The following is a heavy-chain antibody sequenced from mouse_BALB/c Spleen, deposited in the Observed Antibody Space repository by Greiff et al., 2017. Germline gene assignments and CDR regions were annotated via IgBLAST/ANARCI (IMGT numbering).Heavy chain of an antibody. Sequence: QVQLKESGAELAKPGASVKMSCKASGYTFTSYWMHWVKQRPGQGLEWIGYINPSTGYTEYNQKFKDKATLTADKSSSTAYMQLSSLISEDSAVYYCARLRWFDYWGQGTTLTVSS. J-gene: IGHJ2*01. CDR3: ARLRWFDY. V-gene: IGHV1-7*01. D-gene: IGHD1-1*02. CDR2: INPSTGYT. CDR1: GYTFTSYW.